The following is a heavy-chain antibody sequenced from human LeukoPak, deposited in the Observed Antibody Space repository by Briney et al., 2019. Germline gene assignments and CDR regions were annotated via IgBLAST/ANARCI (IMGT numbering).Heavy chain of an antibody. CDR1: GFTFSSYA. J-gene: IGHJ3*02. CDR2: ISYDGSNK. V-gene: IGHV3-30-3*02. Sequence: GGSLRLSCAASGFTFSSYAMHWVRQAPGKGLEWVAVISYDGSNKYYADSVKGRFTISRDNSKNTLYLQMNSLRAEDTAVYYCASYYDSSGYYYSAFDIWGQGTMVTVSS. D-gene: IGHD3-22*01. CDR3: ASYYDSSGYYYSAFDI.